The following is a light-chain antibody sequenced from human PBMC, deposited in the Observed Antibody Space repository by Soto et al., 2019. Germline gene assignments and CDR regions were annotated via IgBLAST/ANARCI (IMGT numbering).Light chain of an antibody. CDR3: QQSYSPPPIT. CDR2: AAS. CDR1: ERRSKL. V-gene: IGKV1-39*01. Sequence: IKMNQSPSTLSASLGDRVTITCRARERRSKLVGWYQQKAGKAPKLLIYAASSLQRGVPSRFSGSGSGTDFTLTIGSLQPEDFATYYCQQSYSPPPITFGQGTRLEI. J-gene: IGKJ5*01.